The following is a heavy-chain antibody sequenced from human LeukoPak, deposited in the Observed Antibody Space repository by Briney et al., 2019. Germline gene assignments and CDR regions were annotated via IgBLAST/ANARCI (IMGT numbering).Heavy chain of an antibody. J-gene: IGHJ4*02. CDR3: AKGVRNSGWTGDYFDY. CDR1: GFTFSSYA. Sequence: GFLRLSCAASGFTFSSYAMSWVRQAPGKGPEWVSAISGTDGGTFYAGSVTGRFTVSRDNSKNTLHLQMNSLRAEDTAVYYCAKGVRNSGWTGDYFDYWGLGTLVTVSS. V-gene: IGHV3-23*01. D-gene: IGHD6-19*01. CDR2: ISGTDGGT.